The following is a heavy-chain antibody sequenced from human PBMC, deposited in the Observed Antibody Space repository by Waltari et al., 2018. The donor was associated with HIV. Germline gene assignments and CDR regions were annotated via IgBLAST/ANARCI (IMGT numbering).Heavy chain of an antibody. Sequence: EVQLVESGGGLVQPGGSLVLSCAALGFTFINYTMTWVRQDPGKGLEWVSYISRSSSSIFYADSVKGRFTISRDKAKNSLYLQMNSLRVEDTAVYYCARDINGGWGYWGQGTLVTVAS. D-gene: IGHD7-27*01. CDR3: ARDINGGWGY. CDR1: GFTFINYT. V-gene: IGHV3-48*01. CDR2: ISRSSSSI. J-gene: IGHJ4*02.